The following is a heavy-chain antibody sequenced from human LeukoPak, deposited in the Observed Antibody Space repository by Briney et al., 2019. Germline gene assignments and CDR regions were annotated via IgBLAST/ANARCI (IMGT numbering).Heavy chain of an antibody. D-gene: IGHD4-23*01. CDR2: IYYSGST. V-gene: IGHV4-39*07. J-gene: IGHJ4*02. Sequence: SETLSLTCTVSGGSISSSSYYWGWIRQPPGKGLEWIGSIYYSGSTYYNPSLKSRVTISVDTSKNQFSLKLSSVTAADTAVYYCARDPLTVGFDYWGQGTLVTVSS. CDR3: ARDPLTVGFDY. CDR1: GGSISSSSYY.